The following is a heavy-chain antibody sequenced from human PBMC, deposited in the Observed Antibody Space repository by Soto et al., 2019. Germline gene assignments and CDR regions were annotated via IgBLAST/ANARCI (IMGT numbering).Heavy chain of an antibody. V-gene: IGHV4-59*01. Sequence: HSETLSLTCTVSGGSISNDYWIWLRQPPGRGLEWIGYIYYTGSSNYNPSLRGRVTMSVDTSKNQFSLKLSSVTAADTAVYYCASGYNYGYVVYWGQGTLVTVSS. CDR2: IYYTGSS. CDR1: GGSISNDY. J-gene: IGHJ4*02. CDR3: ASGYNYGYVVY. D-gene: IGHD5-18*01.